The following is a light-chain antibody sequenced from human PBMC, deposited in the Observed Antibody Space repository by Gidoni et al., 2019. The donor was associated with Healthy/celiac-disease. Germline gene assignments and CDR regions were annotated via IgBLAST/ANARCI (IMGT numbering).Light chain of an antibody. CDR1: QGIRNY. J-gene: IGKJ3*01. V-gene: IGKV1-9*01. CDR3: QQVNSSPRT. Sequence: DIQFTQSPSFLSASIGDTVTITCRASQGIRNYLAWYQQKPGKAPSLLIYAASLLHSGVPSRFSGSGAGTEFTLTISSLQSEDFATYYCQQVNSSPRTFGPGTKVEIK. CDR2: AAS.